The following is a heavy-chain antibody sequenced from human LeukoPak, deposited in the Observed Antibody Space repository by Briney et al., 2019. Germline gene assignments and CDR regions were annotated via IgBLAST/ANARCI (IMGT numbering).Heavy chain of an antibody. D-gene: IGHD3-9*01. V-gene: IGHV3-7*01. J-gene: IGHJ4*02. Sequence: PGGSLKLSCAACGFVFTSYWMSWVRQAPGKGLEWVANINQDGSAKYYVDSVKGRFTISRDNAKNSLYLQMNSLRAEDTAVYYCARDKKYYDILTGYNTNYYFDYWGQGTLVTVSS. CDR3: ARDKKYYDILTGYNTNYYFDY. CDR2: INQDGSAK. CDR1: GFVFTSYW.